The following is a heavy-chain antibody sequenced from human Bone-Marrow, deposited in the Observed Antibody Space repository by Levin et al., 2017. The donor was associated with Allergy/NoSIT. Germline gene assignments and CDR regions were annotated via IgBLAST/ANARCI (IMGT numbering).Heavy chain of an antibody. J-gene: IGHJ4*02. Sequence: GGSLRLSCAASGFTFSHYAMHWVRQPPGKGLEWVAVIWKDGSNEYYAGPVKGRFSISRDNSKNTLYLQMNSLRVEDTALYYCARDFEGQLNSWGQGTLVTVSA. V-gene: IGHV3-33*01. D-gene: IGHD6-6*01. CDR2: IWKDGSNE. CDR1: GFTFSHYA. CDR3: ARDFEGQLNS.